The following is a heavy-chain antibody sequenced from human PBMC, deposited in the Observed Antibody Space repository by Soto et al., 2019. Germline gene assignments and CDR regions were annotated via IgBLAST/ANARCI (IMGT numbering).Heavy chain of an antibody. V-gene: IGHV3-7*03. CDR2: IKQDGSEK. CDR3: AGSRYCSSTTCYFFDY. D-gene: IGHD2-2*01. CDR1: GFTFSSYW. Sequence: GGSLRLSCAASGFTFSSYWMSWVRQAPGKGLEWVANIKQDGSEKYYVDSVKGRFTISRDNAKNSLYLQMNSLRAEDTAVYYCAGSRYCSSTTCYFFDYWGQGALVTVSS. J-gene: IGHJ4*02.